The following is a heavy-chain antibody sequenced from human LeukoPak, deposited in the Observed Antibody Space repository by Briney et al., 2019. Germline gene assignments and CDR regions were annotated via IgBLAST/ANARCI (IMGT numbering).Heavy chain of an antibody. J-gene: IGHJ6*03. CDR2: IVVGSGNT. D-gene: IGHD6-19*01. Sequence: EASVKVSCKASGFTFTSSAMQWVRQARGQRLEWIGWIVVGSGNTNYAQKFQERVTITRDMSTSTAYMELSSLRSEDTAVYYCAAVSNIAVELGYYYYMDVWGKGTTVTVSS. CDR3: AAVSNIAVELGYYYYMDV. CDR1: GFTFTSSA. V-gene: IGHV1-58*02.